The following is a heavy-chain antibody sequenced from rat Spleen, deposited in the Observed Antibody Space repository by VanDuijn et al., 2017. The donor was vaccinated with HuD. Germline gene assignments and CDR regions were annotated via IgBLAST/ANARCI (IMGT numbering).Heavy chain of an antibody. V-gene: IGHV5-29*01. CDR1: GFTFSNYG. Sequence: EVQLVESGGGLVQPGRSLKVSCEASGFTFSNYGMAWVRQAPTKGLEWVATINYDATSTHYRDSVKGRFTISRDNVKSTLFLHMDSLRSEDTATYYCASRDYWGQGVMVTVSS. CDR3: ASRDY. CDR2: INYDATST. J-gene: IGHJ2*01.